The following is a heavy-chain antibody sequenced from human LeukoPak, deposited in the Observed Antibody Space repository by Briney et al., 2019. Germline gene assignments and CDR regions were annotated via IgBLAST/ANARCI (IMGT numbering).Heavy chain of an antibody. CDR2: IYTSGST. CDR1: GCSTSSYY. V-gene: IGHV4-4*07. Sequence: SETLSLTCTGSGCSTSSYYWSWIRQPAGKGLEWIGRIYTSGSTNYNPSLKSRVTMSVDTSKNQFSLKLSSVTAADTAVYYCARADYSSTWSHDYYYMDVWGKGTTVTVSS. J-gene: IGHJ6*03. CDR3: ARADYSSTWSHDYYYMDV. D-gene: IGHD6-13*01.